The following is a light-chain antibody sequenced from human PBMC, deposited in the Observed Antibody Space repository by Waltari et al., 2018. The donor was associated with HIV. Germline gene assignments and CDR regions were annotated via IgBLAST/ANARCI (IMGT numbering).Light chain of an antibody. V-gene: IGLV1-47*01. J-gene: IGLJ3*02. CDR1: TSNIGYNY. CDR2: RND. Sequence: QYVLTQPPSASGTPGQRVTISCSGSTSNIGYNYVYWYQQFPGTAPKLLIYRNDKRPSGVPCRFSGSKSGTSASLAITGLRSEDEADYYCATWDDGLSGRRVFGGGTKLTVL. CDR3: ATWDDGLSGRRV.